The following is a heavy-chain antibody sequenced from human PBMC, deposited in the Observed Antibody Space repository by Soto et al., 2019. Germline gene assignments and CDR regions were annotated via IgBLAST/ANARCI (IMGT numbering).Heavy chain of an antibody. D-gene: IGHD3-22*01. J-gene: IGHJ3*02. CDR1: GSSLSTRGVG. CDR2: IYWDDDK. Sequence: SGPTLVNPTHTVTLTCTFSGSSLSTRGVGVGWIRQPPGKALEWLAVIYWDDDKRYRPSLKSSLTITKDTSKNQVALTMTNMDPVDTATYYCAHIKFYYDSSGYYPHGFDIWGQGTMVTVSS. CDR3: AHIKFYYDSSGYYPHGFDI. V-gene: IGHV2-5*02.